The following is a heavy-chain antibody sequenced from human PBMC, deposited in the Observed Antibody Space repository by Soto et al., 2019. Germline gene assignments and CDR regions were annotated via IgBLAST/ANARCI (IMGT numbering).Heavy chain of an antibody. CDR2: INANNGGA. CDR1: GYTFTDYH. Sequence: QVQLVQSGAEVKKPGASVKVSCKASGYTFTDYHIHWVRQAPGQGLEFMVWINANNGGAGSAQQFQGRVNETRDTPITTVYMELSNLRSDDTAVYYCAREGGSETLQPSYNCFDTWGQGTLVTVSS. CDR3: AREGGSETLQPSYNCFDT. J-gene: IGHJ5*02. V-gene: IGHV1-2*02. D-gene: IGHD6-25*01.